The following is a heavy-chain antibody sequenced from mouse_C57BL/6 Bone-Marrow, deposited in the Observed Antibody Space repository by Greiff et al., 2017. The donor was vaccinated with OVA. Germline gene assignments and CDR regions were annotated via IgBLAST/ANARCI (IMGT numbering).Heavy chain of an antibody. CDR3: ARWDYSNTGAMDY. J-gene: IGHJ4*01. D-gene: IGHD2-5*01. CDR2: IDPSDSYT. CDR1: GYTFTSYW. V-gene: IGHV1-50*01. Sequence: QVQLQQPGAELVKPGASVKLSCKASGYTFTSYWMQWVKQRPGQGLEWIGEIDPSDSYTNYNQKFKGKATLTADKSSSTAYMQLSSLTSEDSAVYFCARWDYSNTGAMDYWGQGTSVTVSS.